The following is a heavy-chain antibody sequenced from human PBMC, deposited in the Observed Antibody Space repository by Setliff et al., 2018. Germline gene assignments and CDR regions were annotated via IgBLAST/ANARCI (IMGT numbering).Heavy chain of an antibody. CDR1: GGSISSHY. D-gene: IGHD1-26*01. J-gene: IGHJ3*02. CDR2: VHHRGST. CDR3: ARLSYRGSGAFDI. Sequence: SETLSLTCTVSGGSISSHYWGWIWQPPGKGLEWIGTVHHRGSTNYNPSLKSRVTISVDTSKNQFSLKLSSVTAADTAVYYCARLSYRGSGAFDIWGQGTMVTVSS. V-gene: IGHV4-59*11.